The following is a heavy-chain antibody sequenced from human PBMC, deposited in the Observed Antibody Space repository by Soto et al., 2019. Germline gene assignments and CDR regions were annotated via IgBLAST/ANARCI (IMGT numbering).Heavy chain of an antibody. V-gene: IGHV4-39*01. J-gene: IGHJ4*02. CDR2: IFYTGST. CDR3: ARQYSRNYYYDY. D-gene: IGHD1-26*01. CDR1: GASISTTTYY. Sequence: QLQLQESGPGLVKPSETLSLTCTVSGASISTTTYYWGWIRQPPGKGLEWIGSIFYTGSTYSNPSLKSRVTISVDASKNQFFLKLTSVTAADTAVYYFARQYSRNYYYDYWGQGTLVTVSS.